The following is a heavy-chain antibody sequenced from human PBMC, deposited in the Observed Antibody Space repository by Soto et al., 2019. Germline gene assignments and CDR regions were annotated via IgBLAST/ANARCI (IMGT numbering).Heavy chain of an antibody. Sequence: SETLSLTCAGSGGSISRTNWWRWVRQPPGKGLEWIGEIYHSGSTNYNPSFKSRVTISVDKSKNQFSLKLTSVTAADTAVYYCARDRGIAAAGVWGQGTLVTVSS. D-gene: IGHD6-13*01. CDR1: GGSISRTNW. V-gene: IGHV4-4*02. J-gene: IGHJ4*02. CDR2: IYHSGST. CDR3: ARDRGIAAAGV.